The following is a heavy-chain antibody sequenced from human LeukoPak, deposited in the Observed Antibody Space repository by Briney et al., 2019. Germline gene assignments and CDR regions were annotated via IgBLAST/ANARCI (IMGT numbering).Heavy chain of an antibody. D-gene: IGHD3-10*01. CDR1: GFTFSDYY. CDR3: ARHGSGSYYFDY. CDR2: ISSSSSYT. Sequence: PGGSLRLSCAASGFTFSDYYMSWIRQAPGKGLEWVSYISSSSSYTNYADSVKGRFTNSRDNAKNSLYLQMNSLRAEDTAVYYCARHGSGSYYFDYWGQGTLVTVSS. V-gene: IGHV3-11*06. J-gene: IGHJ4*02.